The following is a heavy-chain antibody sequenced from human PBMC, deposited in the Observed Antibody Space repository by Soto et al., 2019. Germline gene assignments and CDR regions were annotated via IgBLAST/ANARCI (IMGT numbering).Heavy chain of an antibody. CDR2: ISTYNGNT. CDR3: AREGVAPYYYYGMDV. V-gene: IGHV1-18*04. Sequence: ASVKVSCKASGYTFSTYYMHWVRQAPGQGLEWMGRISTYNGNTNYAQTFQGRVTMTTDTSTSTVHMEVRSLRSDDTAVYYCAREGVAPYYYYGMDVWGQGTPVTVSS. CDR1: GYTFSTYY. J-gene: IGHJ6*02. D-gene: IGHD5-12*01.